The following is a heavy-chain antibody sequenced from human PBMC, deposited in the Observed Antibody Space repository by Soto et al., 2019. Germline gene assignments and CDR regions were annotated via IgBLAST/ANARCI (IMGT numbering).Heavy chain of an antibody. CDR3: ATLSVYDFWSGYSPGAFDI. J-gene: IGHJ3*02. D-gene: IGHD3-3*01. Sequence: ASVKVSCKVSGYTLTELSMHWVLQAPGKGLEWMGGFDPEDGETIYAQKFQGRVTMTEDTSTDTAYMELSSLRSEDTAVYYCATLSVYDFWSGYSPGAFDIWGQGTMVTVSS. V-gene: IGHV1-24*01. CDR2: FDPEDGET. CDR1: GYTLTELS.